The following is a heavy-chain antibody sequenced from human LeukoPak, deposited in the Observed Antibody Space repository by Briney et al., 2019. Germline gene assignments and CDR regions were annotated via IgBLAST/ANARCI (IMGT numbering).Heavy chain of an antibody. V-gene: IGHV1-69*04. CDR2: IIPILGIA. CDR3: AREDQLLYSYYYYGMDV. CDR1: GGTFSSYA. J-gene: IGHJ6*02. Sequence: SVQVSCKASGGTFSSYAISWVRQAPGQGLEWMGRIIPILGIANYAQKFQGRVTITADKSTSTAYMELSSLRSEDTAVYYCAREDQLLYSYYYYGMDVWGQGTTVTVSS. D-gene: IGHD2-2*02.